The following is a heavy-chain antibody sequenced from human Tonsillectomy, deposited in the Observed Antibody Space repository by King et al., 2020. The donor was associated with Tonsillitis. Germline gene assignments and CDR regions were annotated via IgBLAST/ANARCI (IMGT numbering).Heavy chain of an antibody. Sequence: VQLVESGGGLVQPGGSLRLSCAASGFTVSSNCMSWVRQAPGKGLEWVSVIYSGGTTYYADSVKGRFTISRHNSKNILYLQMKSLRAEDTAVYYCARDGYSDSNNYYECFFVVWGKGTTVTLSS. D-gene: IGHD3-22*01. CDR2: IYSGGTT. V-gene: IGHV3-53*04. CDR3: ARDGYSDSNNYYECFFVV. CDR1: GFTVSSNC. J-gene: IGHJ6*04.